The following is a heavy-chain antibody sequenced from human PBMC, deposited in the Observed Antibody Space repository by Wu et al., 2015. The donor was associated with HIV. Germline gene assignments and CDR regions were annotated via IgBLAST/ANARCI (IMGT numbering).Heavy chain of an antibody. J-gene: IGHJ4*02. CDR1: GYTFTGYY. Sequence: QVQLVQSGAEVKKPGASVKVSCKASGYTFTGYYMHWVRQAPGQGLEWMGWINPNSGDTKNAQKFQGRVTMTRDTSINTAYMELSRLTSDDTAVYYCXRDFPVNYYDNSGSVSTYFXYVGQGTLVTVSS. CDR2: INPNSGDT. V-gene: IGHV1-2*02. CDR3: XRDFPVNYYDNSGSVSTYFXY. D-gene: IGHD3-22*01.